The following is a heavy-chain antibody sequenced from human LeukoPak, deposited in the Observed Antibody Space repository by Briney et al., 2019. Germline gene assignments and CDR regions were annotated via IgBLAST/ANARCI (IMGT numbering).Heavy chain of an antibody. J-gene: IGHJ4*02. CDR2: ICTSGST. Sequence: PSETLSLTCTVSGGSISSYCWSCIRQHAGKGLEWIGRICTSGSTNYNPSLKSRVTMSVDTAKNQFSLKLSSVTATATAVYYCAEGGQWLRVWGQGTLVTVSS. CDR3: AEGGQWLRV. V-gene: IGHV4-4*07. CDR1: GGSISSYC. D-gene: IGHD6-19*01.